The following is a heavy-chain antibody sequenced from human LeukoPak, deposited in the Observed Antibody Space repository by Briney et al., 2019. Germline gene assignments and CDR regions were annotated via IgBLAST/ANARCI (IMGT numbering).Heavy chain of an antibody. CDR2: INHSGST. Sequence: SETLSLTCAVYGGSFSGYYWSWIRQPPGKGLEWIGEINHSGSTNYNPSLKSRVTISVDTSKNQFSLKLSSVTAADTAVYYCATDFDYWGQGTLVTVSS. CDR3: ATDFDY. V-gene: IGHV4-34*01. J-gene: IGHJ4*02. CDR1: GGSFSGYY.